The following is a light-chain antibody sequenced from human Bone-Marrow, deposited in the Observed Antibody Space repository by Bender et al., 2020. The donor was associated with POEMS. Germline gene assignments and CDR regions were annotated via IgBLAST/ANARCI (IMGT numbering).Light chain of an antibody. V-gene: IGLV1-40*01. J-gene: IGLJ2*01. CDR1: SSNIGANYD. CDR2: GNN. Sequence: QSVLTQPPSVSEAPGQRVTISCTGSSSNIGANYDVHWYRQFPGTAPKLLIYGNNNRPSGVPDRISGSKSGTTASLAITGLQAEDEADYYCQAYDRSLGGWIFGGGTKVTVL. CDR3: QAYDRSLGGWI.